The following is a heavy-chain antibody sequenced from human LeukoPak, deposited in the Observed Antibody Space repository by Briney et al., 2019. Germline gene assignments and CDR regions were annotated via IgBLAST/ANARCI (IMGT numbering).Heavy chain of an antibody. D-gene: IGHD5-24*01. V-gene: IGHV4-4*02. Sequence: SGTLSLTCAVSGGSVSSSNWWSWVRQPPGQGLEWIGEISHRGATNYNPSLKSRITISVDRSKNEFSLKLSSVTAADTAVYYCARGSRDGYNYFDYWGQGILVTVSS. J-gene: IGHJ4*02. CDR1: GGSVSSSNW. CDR2: ISHRGAT. CDR3: ARGSRDGYNYFDY.